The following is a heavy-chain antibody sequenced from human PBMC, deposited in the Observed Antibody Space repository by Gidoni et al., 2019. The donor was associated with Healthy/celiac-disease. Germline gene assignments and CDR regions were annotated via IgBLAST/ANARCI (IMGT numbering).Heavy chain of an antibody. J-gene: IGHJ6*02. CDR3: ARDAEGYYDSSVQPSYGMDV. CDR1: GYTFTSYG. D-gene: IGHD3-22*01. CDR2: ISAYNGNT. Sequence: VQLVQSGAAVTKPGASVKVSCKASGYTFTSYGISWVRQAPGQGIEWMGWISAYNGNTNYAQKLQGRVTMTTDTSTSTAYMELRSLRSDDTAVFYCARDAEGYYDSSVQPSYGMDVWGQGTTVTVSS. V-gene: IGHV1-18*04.